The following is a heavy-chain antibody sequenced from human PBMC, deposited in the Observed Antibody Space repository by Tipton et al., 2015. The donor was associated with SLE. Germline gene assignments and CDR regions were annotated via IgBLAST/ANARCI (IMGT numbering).Heavy chain of an antibody. CDR2: IYYSGAT. CDR1: GGSISSFY. V-gene: IGHV4-59*01. Sequence: GLVKPSETLSLTCTVSGGSISSFYWSWIRQPPGKGLEWIGYIYYSGATNYNPSLKSRVTILVDMSKSQFSLKLSSVTAADTAVYYCARVDVVVVSPGAFDIWGNGTMDTVSS. D-gene: IGHD2-15*01. CDR3: ARVDVVVVSPGAFDI. J-gene: IGHJ3*02.